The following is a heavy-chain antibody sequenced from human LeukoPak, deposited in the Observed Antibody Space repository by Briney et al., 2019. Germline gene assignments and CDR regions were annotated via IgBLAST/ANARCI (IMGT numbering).Heavy chain of an antibody. D-gene: IGHD5-12*01. CDR3: ARGSSWLRFFGCAFDI. Sequence: SETLSLTCAVYGGSFSGYYWSWIRQPPGKGLEWIGEINHSGSTNYNPSLKSRVTISVDTSKNQFSLKLSSVTAADTAVYYCARGSSWLRFFGCAFDIWGQGTMVTVSS. J-gene: IGHJ3*02. CDR2: INHSGST. V-gene: IGHV4-34*01. CDR1: GGSFSGYY.